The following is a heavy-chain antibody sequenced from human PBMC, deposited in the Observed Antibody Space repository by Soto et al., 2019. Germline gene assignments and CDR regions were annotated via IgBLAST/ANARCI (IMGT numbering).Heavy chain of an antibody. J-gene: IGHJ4*02. CDR2: INPNSGGT. D-gene: IGHD3-16*01. Sequence: QVQLVQSGAEVKKPGASVKVSCKASGYTFTDYYMHWVRQAPGQGLEWMGWINPNSGGTNYAQKLQGWVTMTRDRCISTAYMELSRLTSDDTAVYYCTRGIHLAESTTDYWGQGTLVTVSS. CDR1: GYTFTDYY. CDR3: TRGIHLAESTTDY. V-gene: IGHV1-2*04.